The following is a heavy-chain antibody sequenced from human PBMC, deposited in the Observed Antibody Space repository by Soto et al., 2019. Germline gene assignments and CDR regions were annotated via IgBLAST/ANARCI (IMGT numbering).Heavy chain of an antibody. J-gene: IGHJ6*02. D-gene: IGHD2-2*01. CDR3: ARTFCATTSCQAHGMDV. CDR1: GDSVSSGSYY. CDR2: LYYTGTT. V-gene: IGHV4-61*01. Sequence: QVQLQESGPGLVKPSETLSLTCTVSGDSVSSGSYYWTWIRQPPGKGLEWIGYLYYTGTTNYNPSLTRRVTMSLATSSNQFSLRLSSVTAADTAVYFCARTFCATTSCQAHGMDVWGQGTSVTVSS.